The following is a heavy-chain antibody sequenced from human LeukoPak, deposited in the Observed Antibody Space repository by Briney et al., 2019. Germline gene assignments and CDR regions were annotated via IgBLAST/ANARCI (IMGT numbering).Heavy chain of an antibody. Sequence: SETLSLTCTVSGGSISSYYWSWIRQPPGKGLEWIGYIYYSGSTNYNPSLKGRVTISVDTSKNQFSLKLSSVTAADTAVYYCARDYEMDDAFDIWGQGTMVTVSS. CDR1: GGSISSYY. J-gene: IGHJ3*02. CDR2: IYYSGST. V-gene: IGHV4-59*01. CDR3: ARDYEMDDAFDI. D-gene: IGHD5-24*01.